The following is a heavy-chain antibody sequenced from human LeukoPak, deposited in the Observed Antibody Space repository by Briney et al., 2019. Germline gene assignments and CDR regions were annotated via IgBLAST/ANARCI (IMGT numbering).Heavy chain of an antibody. CDR3: ARGISYGFVY. D-gene: IGHD5-18*01. CDR2: IYYSVST. Sequence: KTSQTLSLTCTVSGGSITSGGYYWSWIRQHPGKGLEWIGYIYYSVSTYHNPSLKSRVTISIDTSKKQFSLDLNSVTAADTAVYYCARGISYGFVYWGQGTLVTVSS. V-gene: IGHV4-31*03. J-gene: IGHJ4*02. CDR1: GGSITSGGYY.